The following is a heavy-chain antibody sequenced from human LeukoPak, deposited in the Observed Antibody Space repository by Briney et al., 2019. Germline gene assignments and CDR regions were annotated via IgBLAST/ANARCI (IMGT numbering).Heavy chain of an antibody. CDR2: IYYSGST. CDR3: ARGDVDTGFDY. J-gene: IGHJ4*02. D-gene: IGHD5-18*01. CDR1: GGSISSGGYY. V-gene: IGHV4-31*03. Sequence: PSQTLSLTCTVSGGSISSGGYYWSWIRQHQGKGLEWIGYIYYSGSTYYNPSLKSRVTISVDTSKNQFSLKLSSVTAADTAVYYCARGDVDTGFDYWGQGTLVTVSS.